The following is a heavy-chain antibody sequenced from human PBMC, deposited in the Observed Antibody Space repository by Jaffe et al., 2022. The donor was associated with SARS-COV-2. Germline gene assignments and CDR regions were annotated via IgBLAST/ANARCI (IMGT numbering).Heavy chain of an antibody. CDR1: GFTFSNYG. CDR3: AKGGSEQVVRVLTY. Sequence: QVQVVESGGGVVQPGRSLRLSCAASGFTFSNYGMHWVRQAPGKGLEWVAIISNDGSIKYYGDSVKGRFTISRDNSKNTLYLQMDSLRAEDTAVYHCAKGGSEQVVRVLTYWGQGTLVTVSS. J-gene: IGHJ4*02. CDR2: ISNDGSIK. V-gene: IGHV3-30*18. D-gene: IGHD6-13*01.